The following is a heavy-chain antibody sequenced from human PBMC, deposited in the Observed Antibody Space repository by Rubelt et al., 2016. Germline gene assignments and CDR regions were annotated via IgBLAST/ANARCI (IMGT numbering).Heavy chain of an antibody. D-gene: IGHD2-15*01. CDR2: INHSGST. CDR1: GGSFSGYY. V-gene: IGHV4-34*01. J-gene: IGHJ4*02. Sequence: QVQLQQWGAGLLKPSETLSLTCAVYGGSFSGYYWSWIRQPPGKGLEWIGEINHSGSTNYNPSLNSRVTLSVDTSKNQFSLKLSSLTAADTAVYCCASLPRYCSGGSCYRSAWGQGTLVTVSS. CDR3: ASLPRYCSGGSCYRSA.